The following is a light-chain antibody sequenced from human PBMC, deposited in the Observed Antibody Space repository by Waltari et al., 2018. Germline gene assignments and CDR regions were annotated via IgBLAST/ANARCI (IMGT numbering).Light chain of an antibody. Sequence: EIVLTQSPGTLSLSPGERATLSCRASQTVTGSYLAWYQQKPGQAPRLLIYGASIRDTGIPDRFSGSGSGTDFTLTISRLEPEDFAVYYCQDSATFGQGTKVEIK. CDR1: QTVTGSY. CDR2: GAS. CDR3: QDSAT. V-gene: IGKV3-20*01. J-gene: IGKJ1*01.